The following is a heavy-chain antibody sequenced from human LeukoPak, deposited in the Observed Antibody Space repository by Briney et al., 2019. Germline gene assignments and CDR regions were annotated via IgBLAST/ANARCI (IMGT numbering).Heavy chain of an antibody. V-gene: IGHV3-48*01. CDR1: GFTFSSYS. J-gene: IGHJ3*02. CDR2: ISSSSSTI. CDR3: ARVPSTILRASDI. D-gene: IGHD2-2*01. Sequence: GGSLRLSCAASGFTFSSYSMNWVRQAPGKGLEWVSYISSSSSTIYYADSVKGRLTISRDNAKNSLYLQMNSLRAEDTAVYYCARVPSTILRASDIWGQGTMVTVSS.